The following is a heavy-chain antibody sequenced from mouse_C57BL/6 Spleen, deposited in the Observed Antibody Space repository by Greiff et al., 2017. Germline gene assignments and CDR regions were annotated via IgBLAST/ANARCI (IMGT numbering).Heavy chain of an antibody. Sequence: QVQLQQSGAELVRPGASVTLSCKASGYTFTDYEMHWVKQTPVHGLEWIGAIDPETGGTAYNQKFKGKAILTADKSASTAYMELSSLTSEDSAVYYCTTTGTFAYWGQGTLVTVSA. CDR1: GYTFTDYE. CDR2: IDPETGGT. CDR3: TTTGTFAY. D-gene: IGHD4-1*02. V-gene: IGHV1-15*01. J-gene: IGHJ3*01.